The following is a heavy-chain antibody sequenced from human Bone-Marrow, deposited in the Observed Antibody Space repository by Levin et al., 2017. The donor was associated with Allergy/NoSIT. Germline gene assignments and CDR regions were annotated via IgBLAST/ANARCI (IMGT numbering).Heavy chain of an antibody. D-gene: IGHD4-23*01. V-gene: IGHV3-7*03. Sequence: DSVKGRFTISRDNDKNLLYLQMTSLRVEDTAVYYCARDLSVVTPNNYYYYGMDIWGQGTTVTVSS. CDR3: ARDLSVVTPNNYYYYGMDI. J-gene: IGHJ6*02.